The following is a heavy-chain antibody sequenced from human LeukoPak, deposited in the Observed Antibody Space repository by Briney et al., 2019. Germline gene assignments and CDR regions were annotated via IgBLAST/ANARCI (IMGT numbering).Heavy chain of an antibody. CDR3: ARRGLSAMGDLFDY. Sequence: SETLSLTCTVSGGSISSSSYYWGWIRQPPGKGLEWIGSIYYSGSTYYSPSLKSRVTISVDTSKNQFSLKLSSVTAADTAVYYCARRGLSAMGDLFDYWGQGTLVTVSS. CDR1: GGSISSSSYY. J-gene: IGHJ4*02. CDR2: IYYSGST. V-gene: IGHV4-39*01. D-gene: IGHD5-18*01.